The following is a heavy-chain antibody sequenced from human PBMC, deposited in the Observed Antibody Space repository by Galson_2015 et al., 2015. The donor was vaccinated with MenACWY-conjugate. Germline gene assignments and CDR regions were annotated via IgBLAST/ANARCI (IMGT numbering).Heavy chain of an antibody. CDR1: GFRFTDYW. V-gene: IGHV3-7*03. D-gene: IGHD4-17*01. Sequence: SLRLSCAASGFRFTDYWMTWVRQAPGKGLEWVANIHQDGGRKYYADSLKGRFTISRDNAKNSVFLQMTSLRPEDTAVYYCARRATTGWFDPWGQGTQVTVSS. CDR3: ARRATTGWFDP. CDR2: IHQDGGRK. J-gene: IGHJ5*02.